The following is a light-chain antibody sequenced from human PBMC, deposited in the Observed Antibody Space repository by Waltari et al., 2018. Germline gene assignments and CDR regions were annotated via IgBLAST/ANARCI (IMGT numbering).Light chain of an antibody. V-gene: IGKV3-11*01. CDR2: HAS. Sequence: IVXTQSPATLSLSPGERATLSCRASQRVYTFLAWYQQKPGQAPRLLIYHASNRAAGXXARFSXSGSXXXFTLTXXSLXXXXSAVYYCXXXXXXXPXTFGGXXKVEI. CDR1: QRVYTF. CDR3: XXXXXXXPXT. J-gene: IGKJ4*01.